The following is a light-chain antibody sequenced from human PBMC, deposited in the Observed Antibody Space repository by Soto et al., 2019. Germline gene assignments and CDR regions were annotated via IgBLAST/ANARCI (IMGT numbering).Light chain of an antibody. J-gene: IGLJ2*01. CDR2: EGS. Sequence: QSALTQPASVSGSPGQSITISCTGTSSDVGSYNLVSWYKQHPGKAPKLMIYEGSKRPSGVSKRFSGSKSGNTASLTISGLQAEDEADYYCCSYAGSVVFGGGTQLTVL. CDR1: SSDVGSYNL. CDR3: CSYAGSVV. V-gene: IGLV2-23*01.